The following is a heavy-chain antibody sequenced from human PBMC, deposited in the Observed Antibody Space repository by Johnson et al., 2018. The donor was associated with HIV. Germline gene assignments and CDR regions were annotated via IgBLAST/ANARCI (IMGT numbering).Heavy chain of an antibody. CDR3: ARPGGANYNFWSGYYDAFDI. CDR2: IWSDGTNK. V-gene: IGHV3-33*03. CDR1: GYSFRNSA. J-gene: IGHJ3*02. D-gene: IGHD3-3*01. Sequence: QVQLVESGGGVVQPGRSLRLSCVASGYSFRNSAMHWVRQAPGKGLEWVATIWSDGTNKYYADSVQGRFTISRDNAKNSLYLQMNTLRAEDTAVYYCARPGGANYNFWSGYYDAFDIWGQGTMVTVSS.